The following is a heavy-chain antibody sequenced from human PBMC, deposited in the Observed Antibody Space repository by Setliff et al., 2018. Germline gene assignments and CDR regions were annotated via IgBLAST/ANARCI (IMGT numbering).Heavy chain of an antibody. CDR1: GDSISDAS. CDR2: VFHNGAA. Sequence: SETLSLTCTVSGDSISDASIMAWIRQPPGKGLEFIGYVFHNGAAKYDPSLKSRVTMSVDTSKTQFSLKLNSMTTADTAVYYCARGGTYRYFDYWGQGALVTVSS. V-gene: IGHV4-59*01. CDR3: ARGGTYRYFDY. J-gene: IGHJ4*02.